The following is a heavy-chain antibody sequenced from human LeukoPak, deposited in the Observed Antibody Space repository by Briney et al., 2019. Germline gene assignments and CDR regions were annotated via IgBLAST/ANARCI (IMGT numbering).Heavy chain of an antibody. J-gene: IGHJ6*03. CDR3: ARGQAIFAVGVIMDV. CDR2: ISISGAGT. D-gene: IGHD3-3*01. CDR1: GFTFSSNT. V-gene: IGHV3-23*01. Sequence: QAGGSLRLSCAASGFTFSSNTMSWVRQASGKGLEWVSSISISGAGTYYADSVRGRFTISRDNSNNTLDLPMNSLRAEDTALYYCARGQAIFAVGVIMDVWGKGTTVTVSS.